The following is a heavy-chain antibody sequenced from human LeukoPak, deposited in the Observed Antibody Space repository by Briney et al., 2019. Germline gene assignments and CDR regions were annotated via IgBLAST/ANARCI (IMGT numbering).Heavy chain of an antibody. Sequence: ASVKVSCKASGYTFTGYYMHWVRQAPGQGLEWMGWINPNSGGTNYAQKLQGRVTMTTDTSTSTAYMELRSLRSDDTAVYYCARILLWFGELYYYMDVWGKGTTVTISS. D-gene: IGHD3-10*01. CDR2: INPNSGGT. CDR3: ARILLWFGELYYYMDV. CDR1: GYTFTGYY. J-gene: IGHJ6*03. V-gene: IGHV1-2*02.